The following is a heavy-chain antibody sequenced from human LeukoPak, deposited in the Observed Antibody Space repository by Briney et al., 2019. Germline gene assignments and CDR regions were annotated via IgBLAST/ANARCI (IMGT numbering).Heavy chain of an antibody. CDR1: GGSISSYY. Sequence: SETLSLTCTVPGGSISSYYWSWIRQPAGKGLEWIGRIYTSGSTNYNPSLKSRVTMSVDTSKNQFSLKLSSVTAADTAVYYCASHYDSSGYLSYAFDIWGQGTMVTVSS. V-gene: IGHV4-4*07. CDR3: ASHYDSSGYLSYAFDI. J-gene: IGHJ3*02. D-gene: IGHD3-22*01. CDR2: IYTSGST.